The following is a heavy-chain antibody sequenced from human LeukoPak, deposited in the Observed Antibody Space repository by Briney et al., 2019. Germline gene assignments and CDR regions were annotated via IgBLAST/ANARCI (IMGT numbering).Heavy chain of an antibody. V-gene: IGHV3-53*01. J-gene: IGHJ5*02. CDR1: GFTASSNY. CDR3: ARDRAYGDYAS. Sequence: GGSLRLSCAASGFTASSNYMSWVRQAPGKGLEWVSIIYSADNTYYADSVKGRFIISRDNSKNTVYLQMNSLRAEDTAVYYCARDRAYGDYASWGQRTPVTVSS. D-gene: IGHD4-17*01. CDR2: IYSADNT.